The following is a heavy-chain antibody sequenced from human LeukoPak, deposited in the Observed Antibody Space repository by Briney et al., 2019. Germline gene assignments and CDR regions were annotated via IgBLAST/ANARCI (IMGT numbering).Heavy chain of an antibody. D-gene: IGHD3-9*01. CDR2: IYYSGST. J-gene: IGHJ4*02. CDR3: ARVTGYMIEDYFDY. Sequence: SETLSLTCTVSGGSISSSSYYWGWIRQPPGKGLEWIGSIYYSGSTNYNPSLKSRVTISVDTSKNQFSLKLRSVTAADTAVYYCARVTGYMIEDYFDYWGQGILVTVSS. CDR1: GGSISSSSYY. V-gene: IGHV4-39*07.